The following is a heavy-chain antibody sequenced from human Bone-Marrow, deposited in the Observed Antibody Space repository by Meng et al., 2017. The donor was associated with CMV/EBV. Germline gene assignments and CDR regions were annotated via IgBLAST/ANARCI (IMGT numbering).Heavy chain of an antibody. Sequence: GESLKISCVASGFTFSNYWMSWVRQAPGKGLEWVANIKQDGSERYYVDSVKGRLTISRDNAKKSLSLQMNSLRVEDAAVYYCVRAMDVWGQGTTVTVSS. CDR3: VRAMDV. J-gene: IGHJ6*02. CDR2: IKQDGSER. CDR1: GFTFSNYW. V-gene: IGHV3-7*04.